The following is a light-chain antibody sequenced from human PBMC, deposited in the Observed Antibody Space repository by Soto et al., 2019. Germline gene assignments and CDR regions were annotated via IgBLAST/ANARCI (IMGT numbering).Light chain of an antibody. CDR3: QQYDNWPPFT. CDR1: QSVRTK. J-gene: IGKJ3*01. Sequence: EIVMTQSPATLSVSPGEGATLSCRASQSVRTKLAWYQQKAGQAPRLLIYGALYRATGIPARFSGSGSGTDFTLTISSLQSEDFAVYYCQQYDNWPPFTFGPGTKVDIK. V-gene: IGKV3-15*01. CDR2: GAL.